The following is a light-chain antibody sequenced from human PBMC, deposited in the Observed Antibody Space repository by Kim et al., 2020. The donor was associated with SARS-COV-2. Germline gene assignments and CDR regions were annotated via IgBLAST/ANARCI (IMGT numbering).Light chain of an antibody. Sequence: SYELTQPPSVSVSPGQTATITCSGDKLGDKYTSWYQQKPGQSPILVIYQDTKRPSGIPERFSGSNSGNTATLTISGTQAMDEADYYCQAWDSSTRYVFGAGTKVTVL. J-gene: IGLJ1*01. CDR3: QAWDSSTRYV. V-gene: IGLV3-1*01. CDR2: QDT. CDR1: KLGDKY.